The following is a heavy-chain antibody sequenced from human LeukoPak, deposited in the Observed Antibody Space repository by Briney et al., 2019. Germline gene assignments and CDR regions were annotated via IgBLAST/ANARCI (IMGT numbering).Heavy chain of an antibody. CDR1: GYTFTGYY. J-gene: IGHJ6*03. CDR2: INPNSGDT. V-gene: IGHV1-2*02. Sequence: GASVKVSCKASGYTFTGYYMHWVRQAPGQGLEWMGWINPNSGDTNYAQKFQGRVTMTRDTSISTAYMELSRLRSDDTAVYYCARGFYDILTGSTTYYYYMDVWGKGTTVTISS. D-gene: IGHD3-9*01. CDR3: ARGFYDILTGSTTYYYYMDV.